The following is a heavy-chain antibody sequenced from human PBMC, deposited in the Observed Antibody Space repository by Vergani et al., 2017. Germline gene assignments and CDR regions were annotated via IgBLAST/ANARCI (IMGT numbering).Heavy chain of an antibody. CDR1: GYTFTSYY. Sequence: QVQLVQSGAEVKKPGASVKVSCKASGYTFTSYYMHWVRQAPGQGLEWMGIINPSGGSTSYAQKFQGRVTKTRDTSTSTVYMELSSLRSEDTAVYYCAKVAAADAFDIWGQGTMVTVSS. CDR3: AKVAAADAFDI. J-gene: IGHJ3*02. V-gene: IGHV1-46*03. CDR2: INPSGGST. D-gene: IGHD6-13*01.